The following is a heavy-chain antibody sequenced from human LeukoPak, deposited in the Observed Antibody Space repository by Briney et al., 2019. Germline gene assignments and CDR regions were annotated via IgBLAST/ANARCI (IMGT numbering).Heavy chain of an antibody. D-gene: IGHD2-15*01. Sequence: GGSLRLSCAASGLTFSSYAMSWVRQAPGKGLEWVSAISGSGGSTYYADSVKGRFTISRDNSKNTLYLQMNSLRAEDTAVYYCAKDVYCSGGSCYYGAFDIWGQGTMVTVSS. CDR1: GLTFSSYA. CDR2: ISGSGGST. V-gene: IGHV3-23*01. J-gene: IGHJ3*02. CDR3: AKDVYCSGGSCYYGAFDI.